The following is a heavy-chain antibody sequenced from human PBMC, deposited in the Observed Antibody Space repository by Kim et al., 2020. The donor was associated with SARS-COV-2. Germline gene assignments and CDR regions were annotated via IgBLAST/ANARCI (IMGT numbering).Heavy chain of an antibody. CDR2: MNPNSGNT. CDR1: GYTFTSYD. V-gene: IGHV1-8*01. Sequence: ASVKVSCKASGYTFTSYDINWVRQATGQGLEGMGWMNPNSGNTGYAQKFQGRVTMTRNTSISTAYMELSSLRSEDTAVYYCARGKYQLLFLRYYYYMDVWGKGTTVTVSS. J-gene: IGHJ6*03. D-gene: IGHD2-2*01. CDR3: ARGKYQLLFLRYYYYMDV.